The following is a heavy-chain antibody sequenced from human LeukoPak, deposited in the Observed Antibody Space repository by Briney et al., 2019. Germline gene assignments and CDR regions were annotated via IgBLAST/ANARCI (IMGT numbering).Heavy chain of an antibody. V-gene: IGHV4-59*01. CDR1: GGSISSYY. D-gene: IGHD3-10*01. CDR2: IYYSGST. CDR3: ARGQLDYYGSGSYPDWFDP. Sequence: PSETLSLTCTVSGGSISSYYRSWIRQPPGKGLEWIGYIYYSGSTNYNPSLKSRVTISVDTSKNQFSLELSSVTAADTAVYYCARGQLDYYGSGSYPDWFDPWGQGTLVTVSS. J-gene: IGHJ5*02.